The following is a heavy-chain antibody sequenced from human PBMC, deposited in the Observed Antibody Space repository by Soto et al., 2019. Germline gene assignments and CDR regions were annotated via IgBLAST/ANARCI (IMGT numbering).Heavy chain of an antibody. CDR3: ASGAPVRFDP. CDR2: IYHSGRT. Sequence: QLQLQESGSGLVKPSQTLSLTCAVSGGSISSGGYSWSWIRQPPGKGLEWIGYIYHSGRTYYNPSLTGRVTRSGARSKNQFSLKLSSVTAADTAVYYCASGAPVRFDPWGQGTLVTVSS. D-gene: IGHD2-8*01. J-gene: IGHJ5*02. CDR1: GGSISSGGYS. V-gene: IGHV4-30-2*01.